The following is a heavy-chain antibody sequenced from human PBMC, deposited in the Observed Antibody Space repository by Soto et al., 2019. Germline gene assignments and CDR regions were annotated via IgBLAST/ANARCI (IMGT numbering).Heavy chain of an antibody. D-gene: IGHD2-15*01. CDR2: IIPIFGTA. CDR3: ARAGRVVVAATPGAFDI. CDR1: RGTFSSYA. Sequence: QVQLVQSGAEVKKPGSSVKVSCKASRGTFSSYAISWVRQAPGQGLEWMGGIIPIFGTANYAQKFQGRVTITADKSTSTAYMELSSLRSEDTAVYYCARAGRVVVAATPGAFDIWGQGTMVTVSS. V-gene: IGHV1-69*06. J-gene: IGHJ3*02.